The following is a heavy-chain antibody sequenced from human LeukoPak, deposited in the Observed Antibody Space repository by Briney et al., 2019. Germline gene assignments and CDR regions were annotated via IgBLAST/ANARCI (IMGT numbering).Heavy chain of an antibody. Sequence: GGSLRLSCAASGLTFTNAWMSWVRQAPGKGLEWVGRIKRKSDGGATDYAAPVKGRFTISRDDSKNTLYLQMNSLKSEDTAVYYCTTELDIRPNHYWGQGTLVTVSS. CDR3: TTELDIRPNHY. J-gene: IGHJ4*02. D-gene: IGHD3-22*01. CDR1: GLTFTNAW. CDR2: IKRKSDGGAT. V-gene: IGHV3-15*01.